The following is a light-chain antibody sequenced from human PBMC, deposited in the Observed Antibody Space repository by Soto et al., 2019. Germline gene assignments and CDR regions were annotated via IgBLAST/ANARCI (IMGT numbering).Light chain of an antibody. CDR1: QSLVHSDGNTY. J-gene: IGKJ1*01. CDR2: KIS. Sequence: DIVMTQTPLSSPVTLGQPASISCRSSQSLVHSDGNTYLNWLQQRPGQTPRLLIYKISNRVSGVTDRFSGRGAGTDFTLKISRVEAEDVGVYYCKNATHFPPWTFGQGTKVDI. CDR3: KNATHFPPWT. V-gene: IGKV2-24*01.